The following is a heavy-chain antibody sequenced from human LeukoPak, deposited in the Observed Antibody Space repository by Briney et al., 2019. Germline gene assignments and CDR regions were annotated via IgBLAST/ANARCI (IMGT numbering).Heavy chain of an antibody. V-gene: IGHV1-2*02. Sequence: GASVKVSCKASGYTFTGYYMHWIRQAPGHGLEWMAWINPNSGGTNSAQKFQGRVTMTRDTSISTAYMELSRLRSDDTAVYYCATKQQLASLLDYWGQGTLVTVSS. J-gene: IGHJ4*02. D-gene: IGHD6-13*01. CDR3: ATKQQLASLLDY. CDR2: INPNSGGT. CDR1: GYTFTGYY.